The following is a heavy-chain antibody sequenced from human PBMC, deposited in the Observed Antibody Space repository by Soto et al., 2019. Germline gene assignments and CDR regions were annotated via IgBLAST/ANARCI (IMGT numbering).Heavy chain of an antibody. CDR2: IIPSFGTA. CDR3: ATVETPGGGPPASPTPQAFVV. V-gene: IGHV1-69*01. J-gene: IGHJ3*01. CDR1: GGTFNTYI. Sequence: QVQLVQSGAEVKKPGSSVKVSCKASGGTFNTYIITWVRQAPGQGLEWMGGIIPSFGTANYAPKFRGRVTITADDSTTRVYMEVSSLRSEDAAVYFCATVETPGGGPPASPTPQAFVVWGQGTEVTVSS. D-gene: IGHD2-21*02.